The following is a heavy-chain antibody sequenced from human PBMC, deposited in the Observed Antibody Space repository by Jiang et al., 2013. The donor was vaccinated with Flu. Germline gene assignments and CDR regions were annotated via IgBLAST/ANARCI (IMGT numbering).Heavy chain of an antibody. Sequence: GNTNYAQKLQGRVTMTTDTSTSTAYMELRSLRSDDTAVYYCAREVQRLVVAAVYPAPLDYWGQGTLVTVSS. J-gene: IGHJ4*02. CDR3: AREVQRLVVAAVYPAPLDY. V-gene: IGHV1-18*01. CDR2: GNT. D-gene: IGHD2-15*01.